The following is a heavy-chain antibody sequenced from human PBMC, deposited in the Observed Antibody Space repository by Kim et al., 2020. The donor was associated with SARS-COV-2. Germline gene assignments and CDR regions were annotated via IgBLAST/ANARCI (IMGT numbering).Heavy chain of an antibody. D-gene: IGHD5-18*01. V-gene: IGHV4-34*01. CDR1: GGSFSGYY. Sequence: SETLSLTCAVYGGSFSGYYWSWIRQPPGKGLEWIGEINHSGSTNYNPSLKSRVTISVDTSKNQFSLKLSSVTAADTAVYYCARGPLGYGLQGYFDLWGRGTLVTVSS. CDR3: ARGPLGYGLQGYFDL. J-gene: IGHJ2*01. CDR2: INHSGST.